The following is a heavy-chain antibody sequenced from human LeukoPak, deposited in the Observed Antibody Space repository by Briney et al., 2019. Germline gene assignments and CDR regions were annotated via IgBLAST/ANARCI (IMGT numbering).Heavy chain of an antibody. CDR1: GDSLSSYY. Sequence: PSETLSLTCTVSGDSLSSYYWSWIRQPPGKGLEWIGYIYYSGSTNYNPSLKSRVTISVDTSKNQFSLKLSSVTAADTAVYYCARSYDRPYYFDYSGEGTLVTASS. D-gene: IGHD3-22*01. CDR2: IYYSGST. V-gene: IGHV4-59*01. J-gene: IGHJ4*02. CDR3: ARSYDRPYYFDY.